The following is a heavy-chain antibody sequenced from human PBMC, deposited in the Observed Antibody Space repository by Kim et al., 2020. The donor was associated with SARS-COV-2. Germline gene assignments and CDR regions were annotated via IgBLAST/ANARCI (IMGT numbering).Heavy chain of an antibody. V-gene: IGHV3-30*01. Sequence: DGSNKYYADSVKGRFTISRDNSKNTLYLQMNSLRAEDTAVYYCAREGDGYWGQGTLVTVSS. CDR3: AREGDGY. J-gene: IGHJ4*02. CDR2: DGSNK.